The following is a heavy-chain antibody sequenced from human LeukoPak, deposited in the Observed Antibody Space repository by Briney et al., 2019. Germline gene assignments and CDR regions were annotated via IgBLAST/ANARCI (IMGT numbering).Heavy chain of an antibody. CDR2: ISSSSSYI. J-gene: IGHJ3*02. D-gene: IGHD3-16*01. V-gene: IGHV3-21*01. CDR3: ARDSQGLGGI. CDR1: GFTFSSYS. Sequence: PGGSLRLSCAASGFTFSSYSMNWVRQAPGEGLEWVSSISSSSSYIYYADSVKGRFTISRDNAKNSLYLQMNSLRAEDTAVYYCARDSQGLGGIWGQGTMVTVSS.